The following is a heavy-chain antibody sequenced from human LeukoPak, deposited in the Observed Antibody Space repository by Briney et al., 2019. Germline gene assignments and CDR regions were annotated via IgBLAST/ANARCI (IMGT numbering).Heavy chain of an antibody. CDR3: ARPDYSNPYYYYYMDV. CDR2: ISSSSSYI. J-gene: IGHJ6*03. Sequence: GGSLRLSCAASGFTFSSYSMNWARQAPGKGLEWVSSISSSSSYIYYADSVKGRFTISRDNAKNSLYLQMNSLRAEDTAVYYCARPDYSNPYYYYYMDVWGKGTTVTVSS. CDR1: GFTFSSYS. V-gene: IGHV3-21*01. D-gene: IGHD4-11*01.